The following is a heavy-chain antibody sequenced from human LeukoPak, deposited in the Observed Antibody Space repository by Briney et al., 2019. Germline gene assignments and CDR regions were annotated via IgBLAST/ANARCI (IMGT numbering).Heavy chain of an antibody. CDR2: ISYDGSNK. J-gene: IGHJ4*02. CDR1: GFTFSSYA. V-gene: IGHV3-30-3*01. D-gene: IGHD6-19*01. Sequence: GGSLRLSCAASGFTFSSYAMHWVRQAPGKGLEWVAVISYDGSNKYYADSVKGRFTISRDNSKNTLYLQMNSLRAEDTAVYYCASHQGYSSGWYEYYFDYWGQGTLVTVSS. CDR3: ASHQGYSSGWYEYYFDY.